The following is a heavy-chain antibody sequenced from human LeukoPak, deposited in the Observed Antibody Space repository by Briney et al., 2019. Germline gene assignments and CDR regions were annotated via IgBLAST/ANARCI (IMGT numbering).Heavy chain of an antibody. D-gene: IGHD6-13*01. CDR3: ARDSPSIAAAGTGWFDP. V-gene: IGHV1-18*01. J-gene: IGHJ5*02. CDR2: ISAYNGNT. CDR1: GYTFTSYG. Sequence: ASVKVSCKASGYTFTSYGISWVRQAPGQGLEWMGWISAYNGNTNYAQKLQGRVTMTTDTSTSTAYMELRSLRSDDTAVYYCARDSPSIAAAGTGWFDPWGQGTLVTVSS.